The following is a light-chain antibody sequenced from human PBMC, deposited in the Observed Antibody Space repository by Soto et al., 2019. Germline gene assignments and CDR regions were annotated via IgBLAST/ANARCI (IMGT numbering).Light chain of an antibody. V-gene: IGKV3-20*01. CDR2: GAS. J-gene: IGKJ1*01. CDR1: QSVSSD. Sequence: EIVMTQSPDTLSVSPGDRAALSCTTSQSVSSDLAWYQQKPGQAPRLLIYGASTRATGIPNRFSGSGSGTDFTLTISRLEPEDFAVYYCQQYGNSPQTFGQGTKVDI. CDR3: QQYGNSPQT.